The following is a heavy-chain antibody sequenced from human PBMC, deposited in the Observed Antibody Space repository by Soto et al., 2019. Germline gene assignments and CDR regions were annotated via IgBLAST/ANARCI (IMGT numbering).Heavy chain of an antibody. Sequence: SVKVSCKASGGTFSSYAISWVRQAPGQGLEWMGGIIPIFGTANYAQKFQGRVTITADESTSTAYMELSSLRSEDTAVYYCARDPTVVMEGVYGMDVWGQGTTVTVSS. J-gene: IGHJ6*02. CDR3: ARDPTVVMEGVYGMDV. D-gene: IGHD4-17*01. V-gene: IGHV1-69*13. CDR2: IIPIFGTA. CDR1: GGTFSSYA.